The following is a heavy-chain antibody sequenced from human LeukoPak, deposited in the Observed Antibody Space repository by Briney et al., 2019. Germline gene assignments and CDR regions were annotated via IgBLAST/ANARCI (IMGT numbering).Heavy chain of an antibody. J-gene: IGHJ4*02. CDR1: GITLSNYG. D-gene: IGHD3-22*01. CDR3: AKRGVVIRVILVGFHKEAYYFDS. Sequence: KTGGSLRLSCAVSGITLSNYGVSWVRQAPGKGLEWVAGISGSGGRTNYADAVKGRFTISRDDAKNTLFLQMNSLRVEDTAVYFCAKRGVVIRVILVGFHKEAYYFDSWGQGALVTVSS. CDR2: ISGSGGRT. V-gene: IGHV3-23*01.